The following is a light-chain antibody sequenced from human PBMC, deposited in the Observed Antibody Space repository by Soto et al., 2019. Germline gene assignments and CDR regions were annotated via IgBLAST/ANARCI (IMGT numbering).Light chain of an antibody. CDR3: AAWDYGLSSL. CDR2: RNN. Sequence: QSVLTQTPSASGTPGQRVTISCSGSSSNIGSNYVYWYQQLPGTAPKLLIYRNNQRPSGVPDRFSGSKSGTSASLAISGLGSEDEADYYCAAWDYGLSSLFGTGTKLTVL. J-gene: IGLJ1*01. CDR1: SSNIGSNY. V-gene: IGLV1-47*01.